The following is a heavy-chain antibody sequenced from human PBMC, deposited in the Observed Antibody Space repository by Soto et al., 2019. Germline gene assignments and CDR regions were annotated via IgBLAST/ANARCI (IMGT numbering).Heavy chain of an antibody. V-gene: IGHV4-61*01. CDR1: GGSVSSGSYS. Sequence: QVQLQESGPGLVKPSETLSLTCTVSGGSVSSGSYSWSWMRQPPGKGLEWIGYVYHSGTTNYNPSLKRRVTISLDPSKNPFSLKLSSVTAADTAVYYCARGGGSYYIAYWGQGTLVTVSS. J-gene: IGHJ4*02. D-gene: IGHD1-26*01. CDR3: ARGGGSYYIAY. CDR2: VYHSGTT.